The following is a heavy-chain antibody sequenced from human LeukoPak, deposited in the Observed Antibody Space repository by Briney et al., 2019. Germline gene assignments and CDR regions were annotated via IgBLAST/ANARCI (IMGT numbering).Heavy chain of an antibody. V-gene: IGHV3-23*01. CDR2: ISGSGGST. CDR1: GFTFSSYV. J-gene: IGHJ4*02. Sequence: GGSLRLSCAASGFTFSSYVMSWVRQAPGKGLEWVSAISGSGGSTYYADSVKGRFTISRDNSKNTLYLQMNSLRAEDTAVYYCAKVGSGWYRGYFDYWGQGTLVTVSS. D-gene: IGHD6-19*01. CDR3: AKVGSGWYRGYFDY.